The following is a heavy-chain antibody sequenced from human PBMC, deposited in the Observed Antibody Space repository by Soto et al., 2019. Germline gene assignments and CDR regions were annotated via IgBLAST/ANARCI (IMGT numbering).Heavy chain of an antibody. CDR2: IYHSGST. V-gene: IGHV4-30-2*01. Sequence: TLSLTCAVSGGSISSGGYSWSWIRQPPGKGLEWIGYIYHSGSTYYNPSLKSRVTISVDRSKNQCSLKLSSVTAADTAVYYCARVPGPWGQGTLVTVSS. J-gene: IGHJ5*02. CDR1: GGSISSGGYS. CDR3: ARVPGP.